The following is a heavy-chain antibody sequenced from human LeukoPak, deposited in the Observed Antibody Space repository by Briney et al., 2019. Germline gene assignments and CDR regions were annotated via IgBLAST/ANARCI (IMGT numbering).Heavy chain of an antibody. Sequence: SETLSLTCTVSGGSVTTYYWSWIRQPPGKGLEWIGYMFHSGSTNCHPSLKSRVTFSIDASKNHFSLKLTSVTAADTAIYYCAKHFAHYGGNAYFDPWGQGAPVTVSS. CDR3: AKHFAHYGGNAYFDP. CDR1: GGSVTTYY. D-gene: IGHD4-23*01. CDR2: MFHSGST. V-gene: IGHV4-59*08. J-gene: IGHJ4*02.